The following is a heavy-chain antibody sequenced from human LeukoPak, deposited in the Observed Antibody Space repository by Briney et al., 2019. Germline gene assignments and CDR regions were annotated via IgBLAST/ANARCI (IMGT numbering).Heavy chain of an antibody. V-gene: IGHV4-39*07. CDR2: IYYSGST. Sequence: SSETLSLACTVSGGSISSFSYYWGWIRQPPGKGLEWIATIYYSGSTYYNPSLKSRVTISLDTSKNHFSLKLSSVTAADTAVYYCAVTTVTTRYWFDPWGQGTLVTVSS. J-gene: IGHJ5*02. CDR3: AVTTVTTRYWFDP. CDR1: GGSISSFSYY. D-gene: IGHD4-11*01.